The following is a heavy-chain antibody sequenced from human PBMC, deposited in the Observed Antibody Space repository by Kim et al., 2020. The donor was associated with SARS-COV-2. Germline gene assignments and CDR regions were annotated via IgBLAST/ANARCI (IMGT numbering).Heavy chain of an antibody. CDR2: VHYDGGI. CDR1: GGSISGYH. Sequence: SETLSLTCAVHGGSISGYHWSWLRQSPGKGLEWIGEVHYDGGINYSPSLESRVTISVDTSKNQFSLNLRSVTAADTATYFCARGWGPTWPTADYWGQGTLVTVSS. D-gene: IGHD3-16*01. J-gene: IGHJ4*02. CDR3: ARGWGPTWPTADY. V-gene: IGHV4-34*01.